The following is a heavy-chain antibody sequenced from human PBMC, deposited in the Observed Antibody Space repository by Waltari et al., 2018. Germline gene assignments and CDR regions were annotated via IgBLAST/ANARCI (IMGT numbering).Heavy chain of an antibody. D-gene: IGHD3-16*01. CDR3: ARDARLINFDY. J-gene: IGHJ4*02. V-gene: IGHV7-4-1*01. CDR2: ISTYTGNP. CDR1: GYTFSPYS. Sequence: QVKLVQSGSELKNPGASVQISCRTSGYTFSPYSINWLRQAPGQGLEWMGYISTYTGNPTYAQGFTGRFVFSLDTSVSTAYLQIDGLRAEDTGLYYCARDARLINFDYWGQGTLVTVSS.